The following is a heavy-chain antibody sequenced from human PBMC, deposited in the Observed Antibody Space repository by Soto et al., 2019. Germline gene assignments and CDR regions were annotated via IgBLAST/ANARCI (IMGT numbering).Heavy chain of an antibody. Sequence: EVQLVESGGGLVQPGRSLRLSCAASGFIFSDSAIHWVRQASGKGLEWVGRIRGKLHSHATSYAASLRGRFTISRDDSHNTAYLQRDNLRTEDSAVYYCSRTDYGDYSQIGRFDPWGQGTLVTVSS. V-gene: IGHV3-73*02. CDR3: SRTDYGDYSQIGRFDP. D-gene: IGHD4-17*01. CDR2: IRGKLHSHAT. CDR1: GFIFSDSA. J-gene: IGHJ5*02.